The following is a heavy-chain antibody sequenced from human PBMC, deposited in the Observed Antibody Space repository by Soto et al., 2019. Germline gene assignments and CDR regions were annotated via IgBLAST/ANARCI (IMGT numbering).Heavy chain of an antibody. D-gene: IGHD5-18*01. V-gene: IGHV1-69*13. J-gene: IGHJ4*02. Sequence: VASVKVSCKASGGTFSSYAISWVRQAPGQGLEWMGGIIPIFGTANYAQKFQGRVTITADESTSTAYMELSSLRSGDTAVYYCARGYVDTAMVRHLDYWGQGTLVTVSS. CDR3: ARGYVDTAMVRHLDY. CDR1: GGTFSSYA. CDR2: IIPIFGTA.